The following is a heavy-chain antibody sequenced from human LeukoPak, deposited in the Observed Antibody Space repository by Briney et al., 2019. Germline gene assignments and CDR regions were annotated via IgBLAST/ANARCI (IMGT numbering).Heavy chain of an antibody. CDR1: GGSISSYY. V-gene: IGHV4-59*01. J-gene: IGHJ4*02. D-gene: IGHD6-19*01. CDR3: ARIRGWYVY. Sequence: PSETLSLTCTVSGGSISSYYWSWIRQPPGKGLEWIGYIYYSGSTNYNPSLKSRVTILVDTSKNQFSLKLSSVTAADTAVYYCARIRGWYVYWGQGTLVTVSS. CDR2: IYYSGST.